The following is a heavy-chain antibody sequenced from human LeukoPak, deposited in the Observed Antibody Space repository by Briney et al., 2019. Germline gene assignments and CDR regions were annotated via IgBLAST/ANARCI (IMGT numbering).Heavy chain of an antibody. CDR3: AINVVVVLATGTTLDYNYYYMDV. CDR2: VIPIFSRK. V-gene: IGHV1-69*01. CDR1: GGTFNMLA. Sequence: SVKVSCKASGGTFNMLAISWVRQAPGQGLEWMGGVIPIFSRKRYAQKFQGRVTISADESTSTAYMEVSSLRSDDTAIYYCAINVVVVLATGTTLDYNYYYMDVRGKGTTVTVSS. J-gene: IGHJ6*03. D-gene: IGHD2-2*01.